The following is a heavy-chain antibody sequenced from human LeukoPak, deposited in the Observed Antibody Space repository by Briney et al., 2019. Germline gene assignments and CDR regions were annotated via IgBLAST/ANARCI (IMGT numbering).Heavy chain of an antibody. CDR1: GFTFSSYE. Sequence: GGSLRLSCAASGFTFSSYEMNWVRQAPGKGLEWVSYISSSGSTIYYADSVKGRFTISRDNAKNSLYLQMNSLRAEDTAVYYCARVVAAAGSGVNWFDPWGQGTLVTVSS. J-gene: IGHJ5*02. V-gene: IGHV3-48*03. CDR3: ARVVAAAGSGVNWFDP. CDR2: ISSSGSTI. D-gene: IGHD6-13*01.